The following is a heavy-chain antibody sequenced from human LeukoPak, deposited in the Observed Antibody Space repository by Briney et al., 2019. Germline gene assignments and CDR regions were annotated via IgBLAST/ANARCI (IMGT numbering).Heavy chain of an antibody. CDR1: GYSFTSYW. CDR3: ARDLAYYYDSSGYSPQGNWFDP. D-gene: IGHD3-22*01. J-gene: IGHJ5*02. V-gene: IGHV5-51*01. CDR2: IYPGDSDT. Sequence: EESLKISCKGSGYSFTSYWIGWVRQMPGKGLEWMGIIYPGDSDTRYSPSFQGQVTISADKSISTAYLQWSSLRSEDTAVYYCARDLAYYYDSSGYSPQGNWFDPWGQGTLVTVSS.